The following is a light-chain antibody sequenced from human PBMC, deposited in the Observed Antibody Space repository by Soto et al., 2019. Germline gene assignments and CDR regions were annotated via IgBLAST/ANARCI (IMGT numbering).Light chain of an antibody. V-gene: IGLV1-44*01. J-gene: IGLJ7*01. Sequence: QSVLTQPPSASGTPGQRVTISCSGSSSDIGSNAVNWYQQLPGAAPKLLIYNTYQRPSGVPDRFSGSKSGTSASLAISGLQSADEADYYCASWDDSLNGVVFGGGTQLTVL. CDR1: SSDIGSNA. CDR3: ASWDDSLNGVV. CDR2: NTY.